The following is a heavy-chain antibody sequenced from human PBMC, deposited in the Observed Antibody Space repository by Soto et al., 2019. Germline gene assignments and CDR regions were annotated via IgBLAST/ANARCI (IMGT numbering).Heavy chain of an antibody. CDR3: ARDRVPRVVVLADLDY. V-gene: IGHV3-33*01. D-gene: IGHD2-2*01. CDR2: IWYDGSNK. CDR1: GFTFSSYG. J-gene: IGHJ4*02. Sequence: ESGGGVVQPGRSLRLSCAASGFTFSSYGMHWVRQAPGKGLEWVAVIWYDGSNKYYADSVKGRFTISRDNSKNTLYLQMNSLRAEDTAVYYCARDRVPRVVVLADLDYWGQGTLVTVSS.